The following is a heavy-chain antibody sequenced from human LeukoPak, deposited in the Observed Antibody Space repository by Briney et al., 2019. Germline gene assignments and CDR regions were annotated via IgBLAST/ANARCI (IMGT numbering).Heavy chain of an antibody. CDR3: ARRSSGWYQDY. J-gene: IGHJ4*02. CDR2: IYPDDSDT. Sequence: GESLKISCKGSGYRFNAYWIAWVRQMPGKGLEWMGIIYPDDSDTRYSPSFQGQVTISADKSVRTAYLQWSSLKASDTAMYYCARRSSGWYQDYWGQGTLVTVSS. CDR1: GYRFNAYW. D-gene: IGHD6-19*01. V-gene: IGHV5-51*01.